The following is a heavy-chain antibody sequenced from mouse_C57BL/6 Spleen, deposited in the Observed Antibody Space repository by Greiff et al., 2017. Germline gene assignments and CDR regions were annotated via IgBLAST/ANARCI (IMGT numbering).Heavy chain of an antibody. J-gene: IGHJ4*01. Sequence: VQLQQPGAELVRPGSSVKLSCKASGYTFTSYWMHWVKQRPIQGLEWIGNIDPSDSETHYNQKFKDKATLTVDKSSSTAYMQLSSLTSEDSAVYYCARFDYEDAMDYWGQGTSVTVSS. CDR2: IDPSDSET. V-gene: IGHV1-52*01. CDR1: GYTFTSYW. CDR3: ARFDYEDAMDY. D-gene: IGHD2-4*01.